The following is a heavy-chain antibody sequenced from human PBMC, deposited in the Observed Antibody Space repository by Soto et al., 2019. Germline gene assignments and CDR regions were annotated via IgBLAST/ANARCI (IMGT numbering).Heavy chain of an antibody. Sequence: ASVKVSCKASGYTFTSYYMHWVRQAPGQGLEWMGIINPSGGSTSYAQKFQGRVTMTRDTSTSTVYMELSSLRSEDTAVYYCAREMSSFWSGYPTKRRGFDPWGQGTLVPVSS. D-gene: IGHD3-3*01. J-gene: IGHJ5*02. CDR3: AREMSSFWSGYPTKRRGFDP. V-gene: IGHV1-46*03. CDR1: GYTFTSYY. CDR2: INPSGGST.